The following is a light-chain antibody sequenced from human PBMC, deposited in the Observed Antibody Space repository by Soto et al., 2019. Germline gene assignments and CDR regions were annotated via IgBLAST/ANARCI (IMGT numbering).Light chain of an antibody. Sequence: EIVLTQSPATLSLSPGTGATLSCRASQIVTSSVAWYQQRPGQAPRLLIYDTFTRATGIPARFSAKGAGTDFTLSSSSLEPEDSAVYFCQLRSDWPPTYTFGQGTKLE. V-gene: IGKV3-11*01. J-gene: IGKJ2*01. CDR3: QLRSDWPPTYT. CDR1: QIVTSS. CDR2: DTF.